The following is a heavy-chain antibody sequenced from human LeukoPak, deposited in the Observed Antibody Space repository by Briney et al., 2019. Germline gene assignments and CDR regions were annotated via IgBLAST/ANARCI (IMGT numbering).Heavy chain of an antibody. CDR3: ARGTGTPVYYQYGLDV. D-gene: IGHD1-1*01. Sequence: KPSQTLSLTCAVYGASFSGNYWSWIRQPPGKGLEWIGEINHSGSTNYNPSLKSRVTISVDTSKNQFSLKLSSVTAADTAVYYCARGTGTPVYYQYGLDVWGQGTTVTVSS. CDR2: INHSGST. V-gene: IGHV4-34*01. J-gene: IGHJ6*02. CDR1: GASFSGNY.